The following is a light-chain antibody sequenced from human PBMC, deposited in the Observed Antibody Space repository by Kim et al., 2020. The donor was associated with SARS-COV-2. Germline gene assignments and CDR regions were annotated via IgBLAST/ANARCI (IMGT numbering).Light chain of an antibody. V-gene: IGLV3-21*01. CDR2: RDS. CDR3: QVWESSSDHRGV. Sequence: PGKPATITGGGNNIGSRSVNWYQEKPDQAPVLVIYRDSDRPSGIPERFSGSNSGNTATLTISRVEAGDEAAYYCQVWESSSDHRGVFGGGTQLTVL. CDR1: NIGSRS. J-gene: IGLJ2*01.